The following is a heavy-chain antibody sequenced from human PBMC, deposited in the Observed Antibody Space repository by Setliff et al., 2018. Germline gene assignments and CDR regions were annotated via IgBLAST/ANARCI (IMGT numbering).Heavy chain of an antibody. V-gene: IGHV1-46*03. J-gene: IGHJ3*02. D-gene: IGHD3-3*01. CDR1: GYTLSKYY. CDR2: INPSGGLT. Sequence: GASVKVSCKASGYTLSKYYMHWVRQAPGQGLEWMGIINPSGGLTKYAQKFQGRVTMTSDTSTNTVYLEVSSLRSEDTAVYFCARDRFYNSWSGTSITAPHDAFDILGQGTMVTVSS. CDR3: ARDRFYNSWSGTSITAPHDAFDI.